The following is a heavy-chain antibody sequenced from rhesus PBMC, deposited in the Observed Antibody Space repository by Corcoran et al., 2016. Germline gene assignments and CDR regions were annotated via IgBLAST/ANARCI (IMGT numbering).Heavy chain of an antibody. D-gene: IGHD2-39*02. CDR1: GGSISSSY. V-gene: IGHV4-169*02. CDR3: ARAPLEWWSFDY. CDR2: IYGSGSHT. J-gene: IGHJ4*01. Sequence: QLQLQESGPGLVKPSETLSVTCAVSGGSISSSYWSWIRQAPGKGLEWIGYIYGSGSHTNYNPSLKSRVTLAGDASKIQLSRKLSSVTAADTAVYYCARAPLEWWSFDYWGQGVLVTVSS.